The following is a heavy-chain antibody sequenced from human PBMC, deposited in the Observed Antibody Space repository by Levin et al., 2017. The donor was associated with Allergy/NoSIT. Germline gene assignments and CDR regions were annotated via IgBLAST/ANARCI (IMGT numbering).Heavy chain of an antibody. CDR3: ARGAPRRAADMVGDTGY. Sequence: GESLKISGKASGYTFTSYGISWVRQAPGQGLEWMGWISAYNGNTNYAQKLQGRVTMTTDTSTSTAYMELRSLRSADTAVYYCARGAPRRAADMVGDTGYWGQGTLVTVSS. D-gene: IGHD4-17*01. J-gene: IGHJ4*02. CDR1: GYTFTSYG. V-gene: IGHV1-18*01. CDR2: ISAYNGNT.